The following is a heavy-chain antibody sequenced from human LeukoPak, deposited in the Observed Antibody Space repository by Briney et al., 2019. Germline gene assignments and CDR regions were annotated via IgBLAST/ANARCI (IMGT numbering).Heavy chain of an antibody. V-gene: IGHV4-59*08. CDR3: ARHRYGDVYYFDL. D-gene: IGHD3-16*01. Sequence: PSETLSLTCTVSGDSIGSYYWSWIRQPPGKRLGWIGYIYYTGSTNYNPSLKSRVTISVDTSKNQFSLRVKSVTAADTAVYYCARHRYGDVYYFDLWGPGTLVTVSS. J-gene: IGHJ4*02. CDR1: GDSIGSYY. CDR2: IYYTGST.